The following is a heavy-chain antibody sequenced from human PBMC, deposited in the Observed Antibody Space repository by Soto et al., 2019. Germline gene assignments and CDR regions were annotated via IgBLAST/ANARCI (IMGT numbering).Heavy chain of an antibody. V-gene: IGHV4-4*02. CDR1: GVSISSDNW. CDR2: IHHSGST. J-gene: IGHJ4*02. D-gene: IGHD6-13*01. CDR3: ARDQGSHPGD. Sequence: QVQLQESGPGLVRPSGTVSLTCAVSGVSISSDNWWSWVRQPPGKALEWIGEIHHSGSTNYNPSLKSRVTMSVVPSKYLFSLTLNSVTDADTAFYYCARDQGSHPGDWGQGTLVSVSS.